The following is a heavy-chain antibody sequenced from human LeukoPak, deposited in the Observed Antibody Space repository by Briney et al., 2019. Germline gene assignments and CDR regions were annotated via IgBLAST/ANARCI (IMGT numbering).Heavy chain of an antibody. Sequence: TGGSLRLSCAASGFTFSDYWMHWVRQAPGKGLAGVSSISGSSSYIYYKDSVKGRFTVSRDNAKNSLFLQMNSLRVEDTAVYYCARGSSNVAARNNWFDPWGQGTLVTVSS. CDR3: ARGSSNVAARNNWFDP. CDR2: ISGSSSYI. V-gene: IGHV3-21*01. CDR1: GFTFSDYW. D-gene: IGHD6-6*01. J-gene: IGHJ5*02.